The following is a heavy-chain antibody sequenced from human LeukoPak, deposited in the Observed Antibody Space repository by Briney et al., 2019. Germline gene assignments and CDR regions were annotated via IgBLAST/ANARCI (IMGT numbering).Heavy chain of an antibody. CDR3: ATINPDLGYCSSTSCYEDDY. CDR2: IRYDGSNK. Sequence: GGSLRLSCAASGFTFSSYGMHWVRQAPGKGLEWVAFIRYDGSNKYYADSVKGRFTISRDNSKNTLYLQMNSLRAEDTAVYYCATINPDLGYCSSTSCYEDDYWGQGTLVTVSS. J-gene: IGHJ4*02. CDR1: GFTFSSYG. V-gene: IGHV3-30*02. D-gene: IGHD2-2*01.